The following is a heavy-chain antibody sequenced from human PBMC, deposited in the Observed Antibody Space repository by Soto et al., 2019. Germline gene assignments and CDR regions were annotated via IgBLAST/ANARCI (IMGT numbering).Heavy chain of an antibody. D-gene: IGHD2-21*02. V-gene: IGHV3-23*01. J-gene: IGHJ4*02. Sequence: EVQLLESGGGAVQPGGSLRLSCSASAFTFTNHAMNWVRQVPGKGLEWVSGVWGGGGRTSYADSVKGRFTISRDNSKNMISLKMDSLRADYTAVDYCATRARDGYNSPMDYWGQGTLVTVSS. CDR2: VWGGGGRT. CDR3: ATRARDGYNSPMDY. CDR1: AFTFTNHA.